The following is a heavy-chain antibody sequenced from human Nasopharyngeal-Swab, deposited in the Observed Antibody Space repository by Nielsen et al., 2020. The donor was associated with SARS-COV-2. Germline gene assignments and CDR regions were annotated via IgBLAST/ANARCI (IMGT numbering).Heavy chain of an antibody. CDR1: GFTFSSYA. CDR2: ISYDGSNK. V-gene: IGHV3-30*04. J-gene: IGHJ4*02. D-gene: IGHD4-23*01. Sequence: GGSLRLSCAASGFTFSSYAMHWVRQAPGKGLEWVAVISYDGSNKYYADSAKGRFTISRDNSKNTLYLQMNSLRAEDTAVYYCARDLALRWPLYFDYWGQGTLVTVSS. CDR3: ARDLALRWPLYFDY.